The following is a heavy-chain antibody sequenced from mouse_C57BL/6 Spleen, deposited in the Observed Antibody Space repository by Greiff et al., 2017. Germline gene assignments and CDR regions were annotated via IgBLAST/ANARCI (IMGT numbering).Heavy chain of an antibody. J-gene: IGHJ2*01. Sequence: QVQLQQPGAELVKPGASVKLSCKASGSTFTSYWMQWVKQRPGQGLEWIGEIDPSDSYTNYNQKFKGKATLTVDTSSSTAYMQLSSLTSEDSAVYYCARSQTVVPCDYWGQGTTLTVSS. V-gene: IGHV1-50*01. D-gene: IGHD1-1*01. CDR1: GSTFTSYW. CDR3: ARSQTVVPCDY. CDR2: IDPSDSYT.